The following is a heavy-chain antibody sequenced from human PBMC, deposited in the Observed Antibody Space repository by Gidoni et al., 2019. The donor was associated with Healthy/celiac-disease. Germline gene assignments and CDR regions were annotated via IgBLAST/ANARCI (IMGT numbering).Heavy chain of an antibody. CDR1: GFTFSSYA. Sequence: QVQLVESGGGVVQPGRSLRLSCAASGFTFSSYAMHWVRQAPGKGLEWVAVISYDGSNKYYADSVKGRFTISRDNSKNTLYLQMNSLRAEDTAVYYCARDSYSYGFSGGGYYGMDVWGQGTTVTVSS. J-gene: IGHJ6*02. D-gene: IGHD5-18*01. CDR3: ARDSYSYGFSGGGYYGMDV. V-gene: IGHV3-30-3*01. CDR2: ISYDGSNK.